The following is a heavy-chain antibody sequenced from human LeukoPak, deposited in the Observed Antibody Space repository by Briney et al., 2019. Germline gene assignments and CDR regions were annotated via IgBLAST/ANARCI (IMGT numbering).Heavy chain of an antibody. D-gene: IGHD1-26*01. Sequence: ASVKVSCKASGYIFANYAMHWVRQAPGQSLEWMGWINSANGNTKYSQKFQGRVTITRDTSASTAYMELSSLRSEDTAVYYCARDGRFIVADYYYGMDVWGQGTTVTVSS. J-gene: IGHJ6*02. V-gene: IGHV1-3*04. CDR1: GYIFANYA. CDR3: ARDGRFIVADYYYGMDV. CDR2: INSANGNT.